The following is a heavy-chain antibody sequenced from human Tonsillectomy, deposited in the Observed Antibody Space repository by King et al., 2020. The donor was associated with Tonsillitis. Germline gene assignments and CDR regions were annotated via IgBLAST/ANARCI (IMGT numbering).Heavy chain of an antibody. CDR2: INHSGST. D-gene: IGHD2-21*02. Sequence: VQLQQWGAGLLKPSETLSLTCAVYGGSFSGYYWSWIRQPPGKGLEWIGEINHSGSTNYNPSLKSRVTMSVDTSTNQFSRKLSSVTAADAAVYYCARRVSAGVVVTANHSAYGMDVWGQGTTVTVSS. CDR3: ARRVSAGVVVTANHSAYGMDV. J-gene: IGHJ6*02. CDR1: GGSFSGYY. V-gene: IGHV4-34*01.